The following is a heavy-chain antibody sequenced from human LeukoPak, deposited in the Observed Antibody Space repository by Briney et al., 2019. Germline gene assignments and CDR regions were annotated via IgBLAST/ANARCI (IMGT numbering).Heavy chain of an antibody. Sequence: SVKVSCKASGGTFSSYAISWVRQAPGQGLEWMGGIIPILGTANYAQKFQGGVTITADESTSTAYMELSSLRSEDTAVYYCARDSRGWSYYYYGMDVWGQGTTVTVSS. V-gene: IGHV1-69*13. CDR1: GGTFSSYA. CDR2: IIPILGTA. J-gene: IGHJ6*02. CDR3: ARDSRGWSYYYYGMDV. D-gene: IGHD6-19*01.